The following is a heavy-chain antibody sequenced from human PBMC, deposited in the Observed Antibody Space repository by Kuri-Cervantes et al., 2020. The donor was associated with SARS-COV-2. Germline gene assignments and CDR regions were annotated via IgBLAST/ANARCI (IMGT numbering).Heavy chain of an antibody. Sequence: GESLKISCAASGFTFSSYAMSWVRQAPGKGLEWVSSISSSSSYIYYADSVKGRFTISRDNAKNSLYLQMNSLRAEDTAVYYCASEIAVAGGGYYYYGMDVWGQGTTVTVSS. D-gene: IGHD6-19*01. V-gene: IGHV3-21*01. CDR2: ISSSSSYI. CDR1: GFTFSSYA. CDR3: ASEIAVAGGGYYYYGMDV. J-gene: IGHJ6*02.